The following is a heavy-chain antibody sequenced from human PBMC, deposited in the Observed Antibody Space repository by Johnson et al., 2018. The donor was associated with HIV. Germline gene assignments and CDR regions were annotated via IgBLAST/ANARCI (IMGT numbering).Heavy chain of an antibody. J-gene: IGHJ3*02. D-gene: IGHD6-19*01. CDR1: GFTFSSNV. CDR3: ARDGRQGEGQWLVHAFDI. CDR2: IIGGSGGST. V-gene: IGHV3-23*04. Sequence: VQLVESGGGLVQPGGSLRLSCAASGFTFSSNVMSWVRQAPGKGLEWVASIIGGSGGSTYFADSVKGRFTISRDNFRNTLYQQMNSLRAADTAVYFCARDGRQGEGQWLVHAFDIWGQGTMVTVSS.